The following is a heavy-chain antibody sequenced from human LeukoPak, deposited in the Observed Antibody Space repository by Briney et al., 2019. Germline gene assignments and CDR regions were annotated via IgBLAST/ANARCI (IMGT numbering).Heavy chain of an antibody. CDR2: IYTSGST. J-gene: IGHJ6*03. CDR3: ARVLGYCSSTSCYAGDSYYYMDV. Sequence: SETLSLTCTVSGGSISSYYWSWIRQPAGKGLEWIGRIYTSGSTNYNPSLKSRVTMSVDTSKNQYSLKLSSVTAADTAVYYCARVLGYCSSTSCYAGDSYYYMDVWGKGTTVTVSS. D-gene: IGHD2-2*01. CDR1: GGSISSYY. V-gene: IGHV4-4*07.